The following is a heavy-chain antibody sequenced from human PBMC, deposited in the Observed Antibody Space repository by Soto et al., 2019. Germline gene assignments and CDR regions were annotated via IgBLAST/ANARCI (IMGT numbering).Heavy chain of an antibody. CDR2: INPKSGGT. J-gene: IGHJ6*02. D-gene: IGHD2-8*01. V-gene: IGHV1-2*04. Sequence: GASVKVSCKASGYSFTDYHIHWVRQAPGQGLEWLGRINPKSGGTSTAQKFQGWVTMTTDTSISTASMELARLTSDDTAIYYCARGDSTDCSNGVCSFFYNHDMDVWGQGTTVTVSS. CDR1: GYSFTDYH. CDR3: ARGDSTDCSNGVCSFFYNHDMDV.